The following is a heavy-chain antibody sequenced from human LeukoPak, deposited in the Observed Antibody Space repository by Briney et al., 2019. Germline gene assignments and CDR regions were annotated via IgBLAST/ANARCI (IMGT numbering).Heavy chain of an antibody. J-gene: IGHJ4*02. V-gene: IGHV3-30*04. D-gene: IGHD2-2*01. CDR3: ARAPYPAHFDY. CDR2: ISYDGSNK. Sequence: GGSLRLSCAASGFTFSSYAMHWVRQAPGKGLEWVAVISYDGSNKYYADSVKGRFTISRDNSKNTLYLQMNSLRAEDTAVYYCARAPYPAHFDYWGQGTLVTVSS. CDR1: GFTFSSYA.